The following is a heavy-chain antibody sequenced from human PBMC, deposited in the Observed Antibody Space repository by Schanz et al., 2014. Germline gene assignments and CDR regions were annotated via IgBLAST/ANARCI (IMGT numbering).Heavy chain of an antibody. CDR3: ARAKRFGDMDV. CDR2: ISAYNGHT. CDR1: GYTFTGYY. V-gene: IGHV1-18*04. J-gene: IGHJ6*02. Sequence: QVQLLQSGAEVKKPGASMKVSCKASGYTFTGYYMHWVRQAPGQGLEWMGWISAYNGHTDYAQKLQGRVTLTTDTSTSTAYMELRNLRSDDTAVYYCARAKRFGDMDVWGQGTTVTVSS. D-gene: IGHD3-10*01.